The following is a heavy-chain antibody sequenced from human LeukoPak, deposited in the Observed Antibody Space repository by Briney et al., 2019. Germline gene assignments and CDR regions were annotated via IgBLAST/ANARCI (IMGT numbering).Heavy chain of an antibody. J-gene: IGHJ2*01. CDR1: GGSISSGGYY. CDR3: ASEAPSPTDKRWLQYSSRTIWYFDL. CDR2: IYHSGST. V-gene: IGHV4-30-2*01. Sequence: SETLSLTCTVSGGSISSGGYYWSWIRQPPGKGLEWIGYIYHSGSTYYNPSLKSRVTISVDRSKNQFSLKLSSVTAADTAVYYCASEAPSPTDKRWLQYSSRTIWYFDLWGRGTLVTVSS. D-gene: IGHD5-24*01.